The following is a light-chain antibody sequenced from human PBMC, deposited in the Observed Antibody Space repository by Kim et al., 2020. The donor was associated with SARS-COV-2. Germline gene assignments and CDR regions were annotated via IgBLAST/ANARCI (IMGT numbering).Light chain of an antibody. CDR3: SSQTNTGTWV. CDR1: SSDVGSYNR. J-gene: IGLJ3*02. CDR2: EVT. V-gene: IGLV2-18*02. Sequence: QSALTQPPYVSGSPGQTVTISCTGTSSDVGSYNRVSWYHQPPGTAPKLIIYEVTNRPSGVPHRFSGSKSGNTASLTISGLQAEDESDYYCSSQTNTGTWVFGGGTQLTVL.